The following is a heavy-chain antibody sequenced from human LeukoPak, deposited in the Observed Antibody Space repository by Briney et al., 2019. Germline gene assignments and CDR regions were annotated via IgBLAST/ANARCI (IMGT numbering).Heavy chain of an antibody. D-gene: IGHD4-23*01. CDR1: GGTFSSYD. CDR3: ARGWLAETTVVTPYNY. J-gene: IGHJ4*02. V-gene: IGHV1-69*13. Sequence: ASVKVSCKASGGTFSSYDISWVRQAPGQGLEWVGGITPMFGTPNYAQKFQGRVTITADESTSTVYMELSSLRSEDTAVYYCARGWLAETTVVTPYNYWGQGTLVAVSS. CDR2: ITPMFGTP.